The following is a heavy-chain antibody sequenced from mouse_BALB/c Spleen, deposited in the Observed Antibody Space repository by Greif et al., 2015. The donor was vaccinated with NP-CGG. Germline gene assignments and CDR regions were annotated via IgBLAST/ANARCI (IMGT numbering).Heavy chain of an antibody. CDR2: ISTYNGNT. V-gene: IGHV1-67*01. Sequence: QVQLKESGPEVVRPGVSVKISCKGSGYTFTDYAMHWVKQSHAKSLEWIGVISTYNGNTNYNQKFKGKATRTVDKSSSTAYMELARLTSEDSAIYYCARLGNYGNPYYYAMDYWGQGASVTVSS. D-gene: IGHD2-1*01. CDR3: ARLGNYGNPYYYAMDY. J-gene: IGHJ4*01. CDR1: GYTFTDYA.